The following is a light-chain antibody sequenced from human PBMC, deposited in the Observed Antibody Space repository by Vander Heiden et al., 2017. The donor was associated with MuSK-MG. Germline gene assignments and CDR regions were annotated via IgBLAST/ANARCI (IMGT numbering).Light chain of an antibody. CDR1: QSVSSSY. J-gene: IGKJ2*01. CDR3: QRYGSSAYT. V-gene: IGKV3-20*01. CDR2: GAS. Sequence: EIVLTQSPGTLSLSPGERATLSCRASQSVSSSYLAWYQQKPGQAPRLLIYGASSRATGIPDRFSGSASGTDFTLTISRLDPEDFAVYYCQRYGSSAYTFGQGTKLEIK.